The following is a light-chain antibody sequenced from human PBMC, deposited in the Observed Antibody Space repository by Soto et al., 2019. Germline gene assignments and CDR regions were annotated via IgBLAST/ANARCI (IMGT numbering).Light chain of an antibody. J-gene: IGKJ5*01. CDR3: QQLNSYPIA. CDR1: QSTSGR. V-gene: IGKV1-5*01. Sequence: DLLMTQFPSTLSASVGDRVTITCRASQSTSGRLAWYQLKPDKAPKLLIYEASSLQSGVPSRFSGSGSGTEFTLTISSLQPEDFATYFCQQLNSYPIAFGQGTRLEIK. CDR2: EAS.